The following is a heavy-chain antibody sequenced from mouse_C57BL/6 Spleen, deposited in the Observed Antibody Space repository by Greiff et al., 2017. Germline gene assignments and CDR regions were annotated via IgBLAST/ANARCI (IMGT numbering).Heavy chain of an antibody. CDR3: ARGYYDYDGYAMDY. Sequence: QVQLQQSGAELARPGASVKLSCKASGYTFTSYGISWVKQRPGQGLEWIGEIYPRSGNTYYNEKFKGKATLTADKSSSTAYMELRSLTSEDSAVYFCARGYYDYDGYAMDYWGQGTSVTVSS. D-gene: IGHD2-4*01. CDR1: GYTFTSYG. V-gene: IGHV1-81*01. CDR2: IYPRSGNT. J-gene: IGHJ4*01.